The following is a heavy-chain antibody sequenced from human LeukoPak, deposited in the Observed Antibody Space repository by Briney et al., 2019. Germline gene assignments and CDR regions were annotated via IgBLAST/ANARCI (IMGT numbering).Heavy chain of an antibody. CDR2: IVPIFGSA. CDR1: GGTFSSYA. J-gene: IGHJ5*02. Sequence: SVKVSCKASGGTFSSYAISCVRQAPGQRVEWMGGIVPIFGSANYAQNLRGRVTITSEETMTTAYIALTGLRYANTSVCYTVKEEGVAKRWFAPWGQGTLVT. CDR3: VKEEGVAKRWFAP. D-gene: IGHD5-12*01. V-gene: IGHV1-69*13.